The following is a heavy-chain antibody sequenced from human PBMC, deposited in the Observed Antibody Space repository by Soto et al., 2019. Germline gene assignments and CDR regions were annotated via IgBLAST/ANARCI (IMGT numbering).Heavy chain of an antibody. Sequence: TLSLTCTVSGGSISSGGYYWSWIRQHPGKGLEWIGYIYYSGSTYYNPSLKSRVTISVDTSKNQFSLKLSSVTAADTAVYYCARWAGSGYNVDDWGQGTLVTVSS. CDR3: ARWAGSGYNVDD. J-gene: IGHJ4*01. V-gene: IGHV4-31*03. D-gene: IGHD3-22*01. CDR2: IYYSGST. CDR1: GGSISSGGYY.